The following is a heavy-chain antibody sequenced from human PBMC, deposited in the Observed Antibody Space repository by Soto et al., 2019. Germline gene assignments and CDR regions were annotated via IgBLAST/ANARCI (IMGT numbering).Heavy chain of an antibody. J-gene: IGHJ4*02. D-gene: IGHD5-18*01. CDR3: ARDRYSYGFVDY. CDR2: IHYSGNT. V-gene: IGHV4-31*02. Sequence: WTWIRQHPGKGLEWIGYIHYSGNTYYNPSLQSRVAISLDTSKNQFSLKLSSVTAADTAVYYCARDRYSYGFVDYWGQGTLVTVSS.